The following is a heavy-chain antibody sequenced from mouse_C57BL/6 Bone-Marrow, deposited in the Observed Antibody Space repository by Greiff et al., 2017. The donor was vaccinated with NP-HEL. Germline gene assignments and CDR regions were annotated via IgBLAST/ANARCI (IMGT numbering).Heavy chain of an antibody. J-gene: IGHJ1*03. CDR1: GYTFTSYW. D-gene: IGHD1-1*01. CDR2: IYPGSGST. V-gene: IGHV1-55*01. CDR3: ARFITTEWYFDV. Sequence: QVQLQQPGAELVKPGASVKMSCKASGYTFTSYWITWVKQRPGQGLEWIGDIYPGSGSTNYNEKFKSKATLTVDTSSSTAYMQLSSLTSEDSAVYYCARFITTEWYFDVWGTGTTVTVSS.